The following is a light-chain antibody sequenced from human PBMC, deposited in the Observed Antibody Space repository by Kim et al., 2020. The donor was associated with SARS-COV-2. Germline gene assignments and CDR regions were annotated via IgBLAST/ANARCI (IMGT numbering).Light chain of an antibody. CDR1: KLEDKY. CDR2: EDY. V-gene: IGLV3-1*01. CDR3: QAWDSSTANVV. Sequence: SYELTQPPSVSVSPRQTASITCSGDKLEDKYVCWYQQKTGQSPVLVIYEDYKRPSGIPERFSGSNSGNTATLTISGTQAMDEADYYCQAWDSSTANVVFGGGTQLTVL. J-gene: IGLJ2*01.